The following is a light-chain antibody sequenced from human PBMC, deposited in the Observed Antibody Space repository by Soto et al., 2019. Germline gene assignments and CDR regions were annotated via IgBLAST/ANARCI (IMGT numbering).Light chain of an antibody. J-gene: IGKJ1*01. CDR2: KAS. CDR3: QHYNSYSEA. CDR1: QTISSW. V-gene: IGKV1-5*03. Sequence: DIQMTQSPSTLSGSVGDRVTITCRASQTISSWLAWYQQKTGKAPKLLIYKASTLKSGVPSRFSVSGSGTEFTLTISSLQPDDFATYYCQHYNSYSEAFGQGTKVELK.